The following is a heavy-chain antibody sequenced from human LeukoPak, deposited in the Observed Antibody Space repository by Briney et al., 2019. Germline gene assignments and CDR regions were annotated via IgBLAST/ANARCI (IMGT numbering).Heavy chain of an antibody. J-gene: IGHJ4*02. Sequence: PGGSLRLSCAASGFTFSSYAMSWVRQAPGKGLEWVSTISGSGGSTYYADSVKGRFTISGDNSKNTLYLQMNSLRAEDTAVYYCAKPSSIVATIRDYFDYWGQGTLVTVSS. V-gene: IGHV3-23*01. CDR2: ISGSGGST. D-gene: IGHD5-12*01. CDR1: GFTFSSYA. CDR3: AKPSSIVATIRDYFDY.